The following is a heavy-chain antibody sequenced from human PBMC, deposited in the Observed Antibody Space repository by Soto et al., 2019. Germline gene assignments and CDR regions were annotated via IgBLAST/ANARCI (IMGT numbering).Heavy chain of an antibody. D-gene: IGHD1-20*01. J-gene: IGHJ6*02. CDR1: GFTFSDHY. CDR2: TRNKTNSYTT. Sequence: GSLRLSCAASGFTFSDHYMDWVRQAPGKGPEWVGRTRNKTNSYTTEYAASVKDRYTISRDDSKNSLYLQMNSLKTEDTAVYYCARGSSAITGTRYFYGLDVWGQGTKVTVSS. CDR3: ARGSSAITGTRYFYGLDV. V-gene: IGHV3-72*01.